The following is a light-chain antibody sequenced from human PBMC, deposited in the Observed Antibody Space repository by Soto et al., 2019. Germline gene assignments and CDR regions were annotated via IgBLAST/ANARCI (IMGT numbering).Light chain of an antibody. CDR3: QQSDSSPPT. CDR1: QSISNH. J-gene: IGKJ1*01. CDR2: AAS. Sequence: DCQIRQSPSSLSTSVEDRVIITCRASQSISNHLNWYQQKPGKAPKLLIFAASSWQSGVPSRFSGSRSGPDFTLTISSLQPEDFATYYCQQSDSSPPTFGQGTKVDI. V-gene: IGKV1-39*01.